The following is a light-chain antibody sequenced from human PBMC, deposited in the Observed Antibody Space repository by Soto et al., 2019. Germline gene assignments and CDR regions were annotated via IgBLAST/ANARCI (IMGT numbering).Light chain of an antibody. CDR2: DAS. Sequence: DIQMTHSPSTLSASVGDRVTITCRASQSISTWLAWYQQKPGKAPKLLIYDASSLESGVPSRFSGSGSGTEFTLTISSLQPDDFATYYCQQYHSYSPRTFGQGTKVDIK. CDR1: QSISTW. CDR3: QQYHSYSPRT. V-gene: IGKV1-5*01. J-gene: IGKJ1*01.